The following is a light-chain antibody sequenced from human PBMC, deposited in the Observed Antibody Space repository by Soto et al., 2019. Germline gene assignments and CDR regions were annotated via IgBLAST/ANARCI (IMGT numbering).Light chain of an antibody. V-gene: IGKV3-20*01. CDR3: QQYGSSPST. CDR1: QSVGNNF. Sequence: EIVLTQSPDTLSLSPGERATLSCRASQSVGNNFLAWYQQKPGQAPTLLIYGASIRATGIPDRFSGSGSGTDFTLTISGLEPEDFAVYYCQQYGSSPSTFGQGTKVDIK. CDR2: GAS. J-gene: IGKJ1*01.